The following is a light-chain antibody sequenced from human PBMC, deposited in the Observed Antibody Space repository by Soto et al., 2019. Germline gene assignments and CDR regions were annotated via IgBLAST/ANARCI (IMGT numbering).Light chain of an antibody. CDR1: RSVSDTL. V-gene: IGKV3-20*01. CDR3: QHYGDSSWT. Sequence: EIVLTQSPGTLSLSPGERATLSCRADRSVSDTLLTWFQQKPGQAPRLLIFVTSNRAPGIPDRFSGSGSGTDFTLTISRLEPDDFAVYYCQHYGDSSWTVGQGTKVEIK. J-gene: IGKJ1*01. CDR2: VTS.